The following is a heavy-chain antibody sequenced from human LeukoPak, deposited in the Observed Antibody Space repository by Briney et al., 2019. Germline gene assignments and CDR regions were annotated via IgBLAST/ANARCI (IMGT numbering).Heavy chain of an antibody. V-gene: IGHV4-34*01. D-gene: IGHD3-3*01. CDR2: INHSGST. Sequence: SETLSLTCAVYGGSFSGYYWSWVRQPPGKGGEWRGEINHSGSTNYNPSLRRGGTISVDTSKNQFSLKLSSVPAADTAVYYCARGGRLFGVVKGYYYYMDVWGKGTTVTVSS. J-gene: IGHJ6*03. CDR3: ARGGRLFGVVKGYYYYMDV. CDR1: GGSFSGYY.